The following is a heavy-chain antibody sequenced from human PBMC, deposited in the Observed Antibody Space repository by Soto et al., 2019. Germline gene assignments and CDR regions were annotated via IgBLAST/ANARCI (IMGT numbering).Heavy chain of an antibody. V-gene: IGHV4-39*01. Sequence: LEALSLACEISDGPISVSNVLWGSYHKPPGMTLEWIASLCHSGRTYSNTTLKSRISMSLGTCNEQLALTLNSVTAADTAIYDCARDSRWYDPWGQGTLVTVSA. CDR2: LCHSGRT. CDR3: ARDSRWYDP. CDR1: DGPISVSNVL. J-gene: IGHJ5*02.